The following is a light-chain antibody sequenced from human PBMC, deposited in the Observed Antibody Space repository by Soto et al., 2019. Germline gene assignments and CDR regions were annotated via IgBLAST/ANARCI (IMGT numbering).Light chain of an antibody. CDR1: SGSVSSSYY. CDR3: VLYMGTGRVV. V-gene: IGLV8-61*01. Sequence: QTVVTQEPSFSVSPGGTVTLTCGLSSGSVSSSYYPSWYQQIPGQAPRTLIYTINTRSSGVPDRFSGSILGNKAALTITGAQADDECDYYCVLYMGTGRVVFGGGTKLTVL. J-gene: IGLJ3*02. CDR2: TIN.